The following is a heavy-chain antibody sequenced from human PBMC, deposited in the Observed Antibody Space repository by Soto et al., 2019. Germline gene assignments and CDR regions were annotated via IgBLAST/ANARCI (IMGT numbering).Heavy chain of an antibody. D-gene: IGHD3-22*01. J-gene: IGHJ6*02. CDR1: GFTFGDYA. V-gene: IGHV3-49*03. CDR2: IRSKAYGGTT. Sequence: GGSLRLSCTASGFTFGDYAMSWFRQAPGKGLEWVGFIRSKAYGGTTEYAASVKGRFTISRDDSKSIAYLQMNSLKTEDTAVYYCTKYYYDSSGLDYYYYGMDVWGQGTTVTVSS. CDR3: TKYYYDSSGLDYYYYGMDV.